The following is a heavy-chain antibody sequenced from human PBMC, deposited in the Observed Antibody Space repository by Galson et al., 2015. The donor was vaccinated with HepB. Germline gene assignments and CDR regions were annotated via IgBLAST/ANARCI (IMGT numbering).Heavy chain of an antibody. CDR1: GGTFSSYA. CDR2: IIPIFGTA. Sequence: SCKASGGTFSSYAISWVRQAPGQGLEWMGGIIPIFGTANYAQKFQGRVTITADESTSTAYMELSSLRSEDTAVYYCARLHDYGDYAGDYWGQGTLVTVSS. J-gene: IGHJ4*02. D-gene: IGHD4-17*01. V-gene: IGHV1-69*01. CDR3: ARLHDYGDYAGDY.